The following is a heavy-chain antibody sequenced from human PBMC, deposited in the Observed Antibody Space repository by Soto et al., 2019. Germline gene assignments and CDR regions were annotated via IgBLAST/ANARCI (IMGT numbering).Heavy chain of an antibody. Sequence: QVQLVESGGGVVQPGRSLRLSCAASGFTFSSYGMHWVRQAPGKGLEWVAVISYDGSNEYYADSVKGRFTISRDNSKNTLYLQKHSLRVEDTAVYYCAKDGTVTMAYSDYWGQGTLVTVSS. CDR1: GFTFSSYG. J-gene: IGHJ4*02. V-gene: IGHV3-30*18. CDR3: AKDGTVTMAYSDY. D-gene: IGHD5-18*01. CDR2: ISYDGSNE.